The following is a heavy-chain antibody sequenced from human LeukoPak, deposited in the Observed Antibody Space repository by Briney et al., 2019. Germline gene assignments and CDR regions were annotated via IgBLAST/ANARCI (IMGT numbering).Heavy chain of an antibody. CDR1: GYSFTSYW. CDR2: IYPGDSDT. CDR3: ATSTTPTTTVVTHDAFDI. Sequence: KPGESLKISCKGSGYSFTSYWIGWVRQMPGKGQEWMGIIYPGDSDTRYSPSFQGQVTISADKSISTAYLQWSSLKASDTAMYYCATSTTPTTTVVTHDAFDIWGQGTMVTVSS. J-gene: IGHJ3*02. D-gene: IGHD4-23*01. V-gene: IGHV5-51*03.